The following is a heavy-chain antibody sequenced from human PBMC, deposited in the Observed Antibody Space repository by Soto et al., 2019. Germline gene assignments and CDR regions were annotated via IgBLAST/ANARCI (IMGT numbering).Heavy chain of an antibody. CDR1: GLTFSSYA. CDR2: TSDSGGDT. Sequence: EVQLLESGGGMVQPGGSLRLSCAASGLTFSSYAMSWVRQAPGKGLEWVSSTSDSGGDTYYADSVRGRFTISRDNSKNTLYLQIDSLRAEDTAVYYCAKVTGKVDPFDYWGQGTLVIVSS. CDR3: AKVTGKVDPFDY. V-gene: IGHV3-23*01. D-gene: IGHD1-26*01. J-gene: IGHJ4*02.